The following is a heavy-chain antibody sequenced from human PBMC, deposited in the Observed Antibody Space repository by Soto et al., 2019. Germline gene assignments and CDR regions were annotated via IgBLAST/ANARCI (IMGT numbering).Heavy chain of an antibody. CDR3: ARLYYDILTGYYPRGYYYYYLDV. CDR2: ISGSGGST. J-gene: IGHJ6*03. D-gene: IGHD3-9*01. V-gene: IGHV3-23*01. CDR1: GFTFSSYA. Sequence: EVQLLGSGGGLVQPGGSLRLSCAASGFTFSSYAMSWVRQAPGKGLEWVSAISGSGGSTYYADSVKGRFTISRDNSKNTLYLQMNSLGAEDTAVYYCARLYYDILTGYYPRGYYYYYLDVWGTGTTVTVSS.